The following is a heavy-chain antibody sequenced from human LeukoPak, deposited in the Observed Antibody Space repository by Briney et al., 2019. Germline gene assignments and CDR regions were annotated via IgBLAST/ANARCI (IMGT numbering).Heavy chain of an antibody. CDR1: GFTFSSYA. V-gene: IGHV3-30-3*01. D-gene: IGHD2-2*01. CDR3: AALGYCSSTSCHSDY. J-gene: IGHJ4*02. Sequence: GGSLRLSCAASGFTFSSYAMHWVRQAPGKGLEWVAVISYDGSNKYYADSVKGRFTISRDNSKNTLYLQMNSLRAEDTAVYYCAALGYCSSTSCHSDYWGQGTLVTVSS. CDR2: ISYDGSNK.